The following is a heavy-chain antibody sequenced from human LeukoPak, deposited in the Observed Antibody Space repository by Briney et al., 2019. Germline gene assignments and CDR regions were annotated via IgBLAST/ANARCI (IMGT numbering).Heavy chain of an antibody. Sequence: KPSETLSLTCTVSGSSISNYFWTWIRQPPGKGLEWIGYIYYSGSTNYNPSLKSRVTISVDTSKNQFSLKLSSVTAADTAVYFCAKGGIRSGAFDIWGQGTRVTVSS. CDR3: AKGGIRSGAFDI. V-gene: IGHV4-59*01. CDR1: GSSISNYF. D-gene: IGHD6-13*01. CDR2: IYYSGST. J-gene: IGHJ3*02.